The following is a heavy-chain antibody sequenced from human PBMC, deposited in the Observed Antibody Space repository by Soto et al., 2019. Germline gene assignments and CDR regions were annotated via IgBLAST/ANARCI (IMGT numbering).Heavy chain of an antibody. CDR3: ANDSHWGIISPTHDL. V-gene: IGHV3-23*01. J-gene: IGHJ5*02. CDR2: INGGDDSK. Sequence: EVQLLESGGGLVQPGGSLRLSCVVSGFTFSSSPMSWVRRAPGKGLEWVSGINGGDDSKHYAESVRGRFTITRDNPKKALLLQMNSLRADDTAIYYCANDSHWGIISPTHDLWGEGTLVTVSS. D-gene: IGHD3-16*01. CDR1: GFTFSSSP.